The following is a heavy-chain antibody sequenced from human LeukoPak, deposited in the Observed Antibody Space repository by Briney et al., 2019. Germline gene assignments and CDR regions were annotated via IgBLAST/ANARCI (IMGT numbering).Heavy chain of an antibody. V-gene: IGHV4-31*03. CDR1: GGSISSGGSY. CDR2: IYYSGST. Sequence: SETLSLTCTLSGGSISSGGSYWSWIRQHPGKGLEWIGYIYYSGSTYYNPSLKSRVTISVDTSKNQFSLKLSSVAAADTAVYYCARMTTVTTPRFDYWGQGTLVTVSS. D-gene: IGHD4-11*01. CDR3: ARMTTVTTPRFDY. J-gene: IGHJ4*02.